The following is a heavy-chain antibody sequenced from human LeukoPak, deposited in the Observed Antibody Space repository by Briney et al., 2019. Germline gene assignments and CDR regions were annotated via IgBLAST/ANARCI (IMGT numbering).Heavy chain of an antibody. CDR2: IWYDGSNK. D-gene: IGHD3-22*01. CDR3: ASPIPRYYDSSGYYSLGY. CDR1: GFTFSSYG. Sequence: QSGGSLRLSCAASGFTFSSYGMHWVRQAPGKGLEWVAVIWYDGSNKYYADSVKGRFTISRDNSKNTLYLQMNSLRAEDTAVYYCASPIPRYYDSSGYYSLGYWGQGTLVTVSS. V-gene: IGHV3-33*01. J-gene: IGHJ4*02.